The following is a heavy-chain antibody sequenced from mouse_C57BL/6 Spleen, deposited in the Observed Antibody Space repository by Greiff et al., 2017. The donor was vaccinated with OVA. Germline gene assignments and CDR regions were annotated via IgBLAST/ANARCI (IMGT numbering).Heavy chain of an antibody. Sequence: QVQLQQSGAELMKPGASVKLSCKATGYTFTGYWIEWVKQRPGHGLEWIGEILPGRGSTNYNEKFKGKATFTADTSSNTAYMQLSSLTTDDSAIYYCARQHCSFFDYWGQGTTLTVSS. CDR2: ILPGRGST. J-gene: IGHJ2*01. V-gene: IGHV1-9*01. D-gene: IGHD2-12*01. CDR1: GYTFTGYW. CDR3: ARQHCSFFDY.